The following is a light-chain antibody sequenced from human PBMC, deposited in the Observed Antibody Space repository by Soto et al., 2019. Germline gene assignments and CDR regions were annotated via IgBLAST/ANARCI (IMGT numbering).Light chain of an antibody. CDR3: LQDYTYPWT. CDR2: VAS. CDR1: QDIRND. J-gene: IGKJ1*01. V-gene: IGKV1-6*01. Sequence: AIQMTQSPSSLSASVGDRVTITCRARQDIRNDLGWYQQKPGTAPKLLIFVASSLRSGVPSRFSGSGSGTDFTLTISSLQPEDFATYYCLQDYTYPWTFGQGTKVEIK.